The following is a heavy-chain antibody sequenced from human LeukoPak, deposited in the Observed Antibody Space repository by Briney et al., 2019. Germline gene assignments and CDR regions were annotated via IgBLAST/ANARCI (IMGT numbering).Heavy chain of an antibody. CDR3: ARLLIAAALGDY. V-gene: IGHV5-51*01. J-gene: IGHJ4*02. CDR2: IYPGDSDT. D-gene: IGHD6-13*01. CDR1: GYNFATYW. Sequence: GESLKISCQGSGYNFATYWIVWLRQMPGKGLDWMGIIYPGDSDTRYSPSFQGQVTISADKSISTAYLQWSSLKASDTAMYYCARLLIAAALGDYWGQGTLVTVSS.